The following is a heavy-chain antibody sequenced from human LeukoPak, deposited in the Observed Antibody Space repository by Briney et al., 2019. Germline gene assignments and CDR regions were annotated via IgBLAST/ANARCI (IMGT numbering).Heavy chain of an antibody. CDR2: IYHSGST. V-gene: IGHV4-38-2*01. D-gene: IGHD2-2*01. J-gene: IGHJ6*03. Sequence: PSETLSLTCAVSGYSISSGYYWGWIRQPPGKGLEWIGSIYHSGSTYYNPSLKSRVTISVDTSKNQFSLKLSSVTAADTAVYYCARFAIVVVPADRSYCMDVWGKGTTVTVSS. CDR3: ARFAIVVVPADRSYCMDV. CDR1: GYSISSGYY.